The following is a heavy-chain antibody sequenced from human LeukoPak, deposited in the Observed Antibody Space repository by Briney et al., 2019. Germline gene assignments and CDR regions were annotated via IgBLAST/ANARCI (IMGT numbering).Heavy chain of an antibody. J-gene: IGHJ4*02. CDR3: ARRSGHFYSGSYDY. CDR2: IYPGDSDS. Sequence: GESLKISCKGSGYSFTNYWIGWVRQMPGKGLELMGLIYPGDSDSRYSPSFQGQVTISADKSISTAYLQWSSLKASDTAMYYCARRSGHFYSGSYDYWGQGTLVTVSS. D-gene: IGHD1-26*01. CDR1: GYSFTNYW. V-gene: IGHV5-51*01.